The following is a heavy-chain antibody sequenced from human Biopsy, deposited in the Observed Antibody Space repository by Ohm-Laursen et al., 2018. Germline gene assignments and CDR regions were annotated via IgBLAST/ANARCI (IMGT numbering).Heavy chain of an antibody. D-gene: IGHD6-19*01. J-gene: IGHJ4*02. V-gene: IGHV4-61*01. CDR3: ARDMRSSGWPYFDS. CDR1: GVSVSSGSFY. Sequence: SETLSLTCTVSGVSVSSGSFYWTWLRQLPGQGLDYIGYIYDSGSTANYNPSLESRVTMSVDMPKNQFSLKLSSVTAADTAIYYCARDMRSSGWPYFDSWGQGTLVTVSS. CDR2: IYDSGST.